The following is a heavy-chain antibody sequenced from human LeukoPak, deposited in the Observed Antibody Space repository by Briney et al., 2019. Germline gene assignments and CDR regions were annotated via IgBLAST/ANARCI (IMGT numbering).Heavy chain of an antibody. Sequence: SVKVSCKASGGTFSSYTISWVRQAPGQGLEWMGRIIPILGIANYAQKFRGRVTITADKSTSTAYMELSSLRSEDTAVYYCARDGVVRPPDCSSTSCPYNYYYYGMDVWGQGTTVTVSS. CDR2: IIPILGIA. V-gene: IGHV1-69*02. D-gene: IGHD2-2*01. CDR1: GGTFSSYT. CDR3: ARDGVVRPPDCSSTSCPYNYYYYGMDV. J-gene: IGHJ6*02.